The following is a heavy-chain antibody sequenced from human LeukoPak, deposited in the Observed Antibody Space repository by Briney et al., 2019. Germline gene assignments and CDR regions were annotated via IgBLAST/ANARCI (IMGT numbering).Heavy chain of an antibody. D-gene: IGHD3-22*01. J-gene: IGHJ4*02. Sequence: GGSLRLSCAASGFTFRNYAMGWVRQAPGKGLEWVSVISAADGDNTYYADSVKGRFSISRDNSNYTLHLQMNSLRAEDTAVFYCAKLKGHYYYDSSGYCDNWGQGALVTVSS. CDR2: ISAADGDNT. CDR1: GFTFRNYA. V-gene: IGHV3-23*01. CDR3: AKLKGHYYYDSSGYCDN.